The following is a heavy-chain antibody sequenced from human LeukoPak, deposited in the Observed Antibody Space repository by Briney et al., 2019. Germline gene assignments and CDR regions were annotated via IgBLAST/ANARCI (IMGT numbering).Heavy chain of an antibody. Sequence: PSETLSLTCTVSGGSISSGSYYWSWIRQPAGKGLEWIGRVYTSGSTNYNPSLKSRVTISVDTSKNQFSLKLSFVTAADTAVYYCARSASITGTRFYYYYGMDVWGQGTTVTVSS. V-gene: IGHV4-61*02. CDR2: VYTSGST. J-gene: IGHJ6*02. D-gene: IGHD1-20*01. CDR1: GGSISSGSYY. CDR3: ARSASITGTRFYYYYGMDV.